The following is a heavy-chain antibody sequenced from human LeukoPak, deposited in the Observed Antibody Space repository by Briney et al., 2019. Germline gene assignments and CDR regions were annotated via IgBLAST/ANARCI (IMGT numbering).Heavy chain of an antibody. CDR3: AVYSSLDY. CDR1: GFTVSNNY. Sequence: GGTLRLSCAASGFTVSNNYMSWVRQAPGKGLEWVSLIYSGGNTYYADSVRGRFSISRDNSKNTLYLQMNSLRAEDTAIYYCAVYSSLDYWSQGTLVTVSS. J-gene: IGHJ4*02. D-gene: IGHD3-22*01. V-gene: IGHV3-53*01. CDR2: IYSGGNT.